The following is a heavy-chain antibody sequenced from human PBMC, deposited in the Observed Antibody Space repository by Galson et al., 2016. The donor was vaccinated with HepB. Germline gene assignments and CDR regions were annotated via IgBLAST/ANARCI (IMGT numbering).Heavy chain of an antibody. CDR2: IYYSGTT. Sequence: SETLSLTCTVSGDSVNSGTYFWTWIRQPPGKGLEWIGYIYYSGTTTYNPSLDSRVTISIDTSKNQFSLKLTSLTAADTAFCYCATGRWHTAWFDPWGQGILVTVSS. J-gene: IGHJ5*02. V-gene: IGHV4-61*01. D-gene: IGHD2-15*01. CDR3: ATGRWHTAWFDP. CDR1: GDSVNSGTYF.